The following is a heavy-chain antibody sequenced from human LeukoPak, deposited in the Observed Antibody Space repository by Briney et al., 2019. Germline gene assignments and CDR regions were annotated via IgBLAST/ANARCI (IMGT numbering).Heavy chain of an antibody. D-gene: IGHD3-9*01. CDR1: GFTVSSNY. V-gene: IGHV3-53*05. Sequence: GGSLRLSCAASGFTVSSNYMSWVRQAPGKGLEWVSVIYSGGSTYYADSVKGRFTISRDNSKNTLYLQMNSLRAEDTAVYYCAKGYDILTGSNWGQGTLVTVSS. CDR3: AKGYDILTGSN. J-gene: IGHJ4*02. CDR2: IYSGGST.